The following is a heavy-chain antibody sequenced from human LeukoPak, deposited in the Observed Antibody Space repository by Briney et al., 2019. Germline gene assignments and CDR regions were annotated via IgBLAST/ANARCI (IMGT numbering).Heavy chain of an antibody. CDR2: IYISGRT. V-gene: IGHV4-61*10. D-gene: IGHD2-15*01. J-gene: IGHJ5*02. CDR1: GGSISSGSYY. Sequence: SETLSLTCTVSGGSISSGSYYWSWIRQPAGKGLEWIGHIYISGRTNYNPPLKSRVTLSVDPSVDQVSLRLTSVPAAHTAIYFCAAASGRSFWLDPWGQGRLVTVSS. CDR3: AAASGRSFWLDP.